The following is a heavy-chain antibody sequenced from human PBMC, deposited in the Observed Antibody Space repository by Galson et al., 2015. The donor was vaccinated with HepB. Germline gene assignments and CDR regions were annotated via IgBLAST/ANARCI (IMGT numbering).Heavy chain of an antibody. V-gene: IGHV1-2*04. J-gene: IGHJ4*02. CDR3: ARSGYSYRGIGSYFDY. D-gene: IGHD5-18*01. Sequence: SVKVSCKASGYTFTGYYMHWVRQAPGQGLEWMGWINPNSGGTNYAQKFQGWVTVTRDTSISTAYMELSRLKSDDTAVYYCARSGYSYRGIGSYFDYWGQGTLVTVSS. CDR2: INPNSGGT. CDR1: GYTFTGYY.